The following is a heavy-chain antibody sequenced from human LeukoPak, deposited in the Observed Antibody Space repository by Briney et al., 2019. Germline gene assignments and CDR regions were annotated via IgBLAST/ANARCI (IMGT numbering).Heavy chain of an antibody. J-gene: IGHJ6*02. CDR3: ARDRGYCSGGSCPGEYYYGMDV. CDR1: GFTFSSYA. CDR2: ISYDESNK. V-gene: IGHV3-30-3*01. Sequence: GGSLRLSCAASGFTFSSYAMHWVRQAPGKGLEWVAVISYDESNKYYADSVKGRFTISRDNSKNTLYLQMNSLRAEDTAVYYCARDRGYCSGGSCPGEYYYGMDVWGQGTTVTVSS. D-gene: IGHD2-15*01.